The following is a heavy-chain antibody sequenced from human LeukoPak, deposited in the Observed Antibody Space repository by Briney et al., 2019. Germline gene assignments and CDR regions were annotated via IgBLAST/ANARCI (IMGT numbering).Heavy chain of an antibody. D-gene: IGHD1-26*01. V-gene: IGHV1-8*01. J-gene: IGHJ6*02. CDR3: ARVSGSYYVYYYYGMDV. CDR2: MNPHTGNT. CDR1: GYTFTRYD. Sequence: GASVKVSCKASGYTFTRYDINWGRQATGQGLECMGWMNPHTGNTGYAQKFQGRVTMTRSTSISTAYMELSSLRSEDTAVYYCARVSGSYYVYYYYGMDVWGQGTTVTVSS.